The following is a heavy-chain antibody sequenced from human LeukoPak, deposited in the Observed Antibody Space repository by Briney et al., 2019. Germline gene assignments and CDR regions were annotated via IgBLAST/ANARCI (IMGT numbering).Heavy chain of an antibody. CDR3: ARARGYCSSTSCYFGY. Sequence: SETLSLTCAVSGGSISSGGYSWSWIRRPTGKGLEWIGYIYHSGSTYYNPSLKSRVTISVDRSKNQFSLKLSSVTAADTAVYYCARARGYCSSTSCYFGYWGQGTLVTVSS. V-gene: IGHV4-30-2*01. J-gene: IGHJ4*02. CDR1: GGSISSGGYS. CDR2: IYHSGST. D-gene: IGHD2-2*01.